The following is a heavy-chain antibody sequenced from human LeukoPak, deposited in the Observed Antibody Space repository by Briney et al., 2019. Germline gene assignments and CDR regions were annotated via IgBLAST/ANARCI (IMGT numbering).Heavy chain of an antibody. Sequence: NPGGSLRLSCAASGFTFSDYYMSWFRQAPGKGLEWVSYISSSGSTIYYADSVKGRFTISRDNAKNSLYLQMNSLRAEDTAVYYCASLGRGYSGYINAFDYWGQGTLVTVSS. V-gene: IGHV3-11*01. CDR1: GFTFSDYY. D-gene: IGHD5-12*01. CDR3: ASLGRGYSGYINAFDY. CDR2: ISSSGSTI. J-gene: IGHJ4*02.